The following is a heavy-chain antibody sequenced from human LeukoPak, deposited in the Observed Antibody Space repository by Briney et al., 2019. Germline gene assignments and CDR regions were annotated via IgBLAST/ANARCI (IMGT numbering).Heavy chain of an antibody. V-gene: IGHV4-31*03. CDR3: ARDRLYYGMDV. CDR1: GGSISSGGYY. Sequence: SSETLSLTCTVSGGSISSGGYYWSWIRQHPGKGLEWIGYIYYSGSTYYNPSLKSRVTISADTSKNQFSLKLSSVTAADTAVYYCARDRLYYGMDVWGQGTTVTVSS. J-gene: IGHJ6*02. CDR2: IYYSGST.